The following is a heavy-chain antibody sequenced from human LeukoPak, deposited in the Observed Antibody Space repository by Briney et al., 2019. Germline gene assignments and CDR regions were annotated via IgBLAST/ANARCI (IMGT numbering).Heavy chain of an antibody. Sequence: SETLSLTCTVSGGSISSGGYYWSWIRQHPGKGLEWIGYIYYSGSTYYNPSLKSRVTISVDTSKNQFSLKLSSVTAADTAVYYCARTRYSSGWYFDYWGQGTLVTVSS. CDR1: GGSISSGGYY. CDR2: IYYSGST. CDR3: ARTRYSSGWYFDY. D-gene: IGHD6-19*01. V-gene: IGHV4-31*03. J-gene: IGHJ4*02.